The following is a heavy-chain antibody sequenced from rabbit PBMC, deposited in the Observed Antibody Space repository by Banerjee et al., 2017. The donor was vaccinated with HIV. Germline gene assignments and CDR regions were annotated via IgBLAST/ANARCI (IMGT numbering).Heavy chain of an antibody. Sequence: QEQLVESGGGLVQPEGSLTLTCKASGFSFSSSYYMCWVRQAPGKGLEWIACVYAGSSGSTWYVSWAKGRSTISKTSSTTVTLQMTSLTAADTATYFCAKSYGDYGYALNLWGQGTLVTVS. V-gene: IGHV1S45*01. J-gene: IGHJ4*01. CDR3: AKSYGDYGYALNL. CDR2: VYAGSSGST. CDR1: GFSFSSSYY. D-gene: IGHD6-1*01.